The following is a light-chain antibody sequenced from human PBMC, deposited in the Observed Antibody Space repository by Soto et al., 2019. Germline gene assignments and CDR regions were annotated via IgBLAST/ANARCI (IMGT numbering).Light chain of an antibody. Sequence: DVVMTQSPLSLPVTPGQPALISCRSSQSLVFRDGNTYLNWFHQRPGQSPRRLIYQVSKRDSGVPDRFSGSGSGTDFTLKISRVEAEDVGVYYCMQGPHWPPTFGQGTKVEI. V-gene: IGKV2-30*01. J-gene: IGKJ1*01. CDR1: QSLVFRDGNTY. CDR3: MQGPHWPPT. CDR2: QVS.